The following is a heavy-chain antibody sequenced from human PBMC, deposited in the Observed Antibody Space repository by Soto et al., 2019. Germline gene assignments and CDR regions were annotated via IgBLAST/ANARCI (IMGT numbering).Heavy chain of an antibody. J-gene: IGHJ6*02. CDR3: ASPRDYSNYRDGMDV. V-gene: IGHV1-46*01. D-gene: IGHD4-4*01. CDR2: VNPSGGST. CDR1: GYTFTSYY. Sequence: ASVKVSCKASGYTFTSYYMHWVRQAPGQGLEWMGIVNPSGGSTSYAQKFQGRVTMTRDTSTSTVYMELSSLRSEDTAVYYCASPRDYSNYRDGMDVWGQGTTVTVSS.